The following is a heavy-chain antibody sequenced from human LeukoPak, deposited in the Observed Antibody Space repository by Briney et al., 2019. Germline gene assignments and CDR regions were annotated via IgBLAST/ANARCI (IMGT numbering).Heavy chain of an antibody. J-gene: IGHJ4*02. Sequence: GGSLRLSCAASGNYWMHWVRQAPGKGLVWVSHINSDGSWTSYADSVKGRFTISKDNAKNTVCLQMNSLRAEDTAVYYCVSFYETYWGRGTLVTVSS. CDR2: INSDGSWT. CDR3: VSFYETY. CDR1: GNYW. V-gene: IGHV3-74*01. D-gene: IGHD2/OR15-2a*01.